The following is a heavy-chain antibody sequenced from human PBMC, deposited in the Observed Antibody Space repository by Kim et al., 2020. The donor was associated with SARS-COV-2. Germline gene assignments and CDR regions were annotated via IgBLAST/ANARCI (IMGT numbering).Heavy chain of an antibody. Sequence: GGSLRLSCAASGFTFSSYWMSWVRQAPGKGLEWVASMKQDGSEKYYVDSVKGRFTFSRDNTQNSVFLQMSSLRVEDTAIYYCAMIIGWHDDYWGRGTLVTVSS. J-gene: IGHJ4*02. CDR3: AMIIGWHDDY. D-gene: IGHD6-19*01. V-gene: IGHV3-7*01. CDR1: GFTFSSYW. CDR2: MKQDGSEK.